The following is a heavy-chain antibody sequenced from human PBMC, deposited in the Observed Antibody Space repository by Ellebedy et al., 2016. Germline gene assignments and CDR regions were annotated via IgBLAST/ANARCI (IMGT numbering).Heavy chain of an antibody. V-gene: IGHV1-18*01. J-gene: IGHJ6*03. CDR1: GYSFTTYG. D-gene: IGHD3-22*01. CDR3: ARDRGGGEYYDSRGTYVYYYMDV. Sequence: ASVKVSCXASGYSFTTYGISWVRQAPGQGLEWLGRISIYNYNTKYAQKFQDRVTLTTDIPTSTVFMEMRSLRSDDTAVYYCARDRGGGEYYDSRGTYVYYYMDVWGNGTTVSVSS. CDR2: ISIYNYNT.